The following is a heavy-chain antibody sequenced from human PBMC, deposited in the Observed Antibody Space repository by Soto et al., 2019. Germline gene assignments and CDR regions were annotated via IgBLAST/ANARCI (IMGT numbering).Heavy chain of an antibody. CDR1: GGSFSGYY. J-gene: IGHJ4*02. V-gene: IGHV4-34*01. CDR2: INHSGST. Sequence: QVQLQQWGAGLLKPSETLSLTCAVYGGSFSGYYWNWIRQPPGKGLEWIGEINHSGSTNYNPSLKSRVTISVDTSKNQYSLKLISVTAADTAVYYCARGLDYVVYWGQGTLVTVSS. CDR3: ARGLDYVVY.